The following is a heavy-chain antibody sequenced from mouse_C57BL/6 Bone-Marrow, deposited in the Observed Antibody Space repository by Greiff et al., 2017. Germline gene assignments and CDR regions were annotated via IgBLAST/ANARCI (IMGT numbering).Heavy chain of an antibody. Sequence: QVQLKQPGAELVKPGASVKLSCKASGYTFTSYWMQWVKQRPGQGLEWIGEIDPSDSYTNYNQKFKGKATLTVDTSSSTAYMQLSSLTSEDSAVYYCASVITTVVADYWGQGTTLTVSS. CDR3: ASVITTVVADY. CDR1: GYTFTSYW. CDR2: IDPSDSYT. D-gene: IGHD1-1*01. J-gene: IGHJ2*01. V-gene: IGHV1-50*01.